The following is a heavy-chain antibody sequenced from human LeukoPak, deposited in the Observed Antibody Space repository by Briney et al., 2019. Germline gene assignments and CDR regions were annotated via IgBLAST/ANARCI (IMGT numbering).Heavy chain of an antibody. V-gene: IGHV1-69*13. CDR1: GYTFTSYD. Sequence: GASVKVSCKASGYTFTSYDISWVRQAPGQGLEWMGGIIPIFGTANYAQKFQGRVTITADESTSTAYMELSSLRSEDTAVYYCARVGNYDFWSGYSESYYYMDVWGKGTTVTVSS. CDR3: ARVGNYDFWSGYSESYYYMDV. D-gene: IGHD3-3*01. J-gene: IGHJ6*03. CDR2: IIPIFGTA.